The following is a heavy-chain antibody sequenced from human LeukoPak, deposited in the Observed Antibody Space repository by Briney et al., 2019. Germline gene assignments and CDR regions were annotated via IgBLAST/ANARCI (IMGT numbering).Heavy chain of an antibody. J-gene: IGHJ4*02. Sequence: GGSLRLSCAASGFTFSTYAMSWVRQAPGMGLEWVSAVRGSGSDTYYADFVKGRFTISRDNSQNTVFLQMNSLRAEDTAVYYCARATYYYDSTGPPYYWGQGTLVTVSS. V-gene: IGHV3-23*01. CDR2: VRGSGSDT. CDR3: ARATYYYDSTGPPYY. CDR1: GFTFSTYA. D-gene: IGHD3-22*01.